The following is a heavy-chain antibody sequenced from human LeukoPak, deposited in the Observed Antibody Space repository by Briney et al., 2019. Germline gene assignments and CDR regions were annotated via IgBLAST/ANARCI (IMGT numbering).Heavy chain of an antibody. Sequence: ASVKVSCKASGYTFTSYDTNWVRQATGQGLEWMGWMNPNSGNTGYAQKFQGRVTMTRNTSISTAYMELSSLRSEDTAVYYCARDGPIVVVPAASNFDYWGQGTLVTVSS. V-gene: IGHV1-8*01. D-gene: IGHD2-2*01. CDR1: GYTFTSYD. CDR3: ARDGPIVVVPAASNFDY. J-gene: IGHJ4*02. CDR2: MNPNSGNT.